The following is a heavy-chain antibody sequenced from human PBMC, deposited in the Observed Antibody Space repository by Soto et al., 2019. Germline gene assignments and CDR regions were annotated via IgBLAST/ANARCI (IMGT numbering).Heavy chain of an antibody. J-gene: IGHJ5*02. CDR1: GFSFSSFA. CDR3: AKGAVLMTASGGWCKWVVT. Sequence: EVQLLEAGGTLVQPGESLRLSCEVAGFSFSSFAMNWVRQAPGEGLEWVSSISGTATSYADSVKGRFTISRDKSNHTVYLQMNTLRGEDTAVYYCAKGAVLMTASGGWCKWVVTWGQGTLVIVSA. D-gene: IGHD2-21*01. V-gene: IGHV3-23*01. CDR2: ISGTAT.